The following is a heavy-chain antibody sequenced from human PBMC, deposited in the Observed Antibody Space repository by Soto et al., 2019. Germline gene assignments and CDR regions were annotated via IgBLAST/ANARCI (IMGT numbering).Heavy chain of an antibody. CDR1: GGSVSSGSYY. CDR3: ARDSSRPYYYGSGSYFAYYYYYGMDV. D-gene: IGHD3-10*01. Sequence: QVQLQESGPGLVKPSETLSLTCTVSGGSVSSGSYYWSWIRQPPGKGLEWIGYIYYSGSTNYNPSLKCRVTISVDTSKNQFSLKLSSVTAADTAVYYCARDSSRPYYYGSGSYFAYYYYYGMDVWGQGTTVTVSS. J-gene: IGHJ6*02. CDR2: IYYSGST. V-gene: IGHV4-61*01.